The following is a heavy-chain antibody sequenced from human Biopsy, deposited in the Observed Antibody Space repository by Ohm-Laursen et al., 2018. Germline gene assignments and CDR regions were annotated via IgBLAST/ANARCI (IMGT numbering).Heavy chain of an antibody. CDR2: IHHSGST. D-gene: IGHD2-15*01. CDR1: GVSITAYY. J-gene: IGHJ6*02. V-gene: IGHV4-4*09. Sequence: GTLSLTCTVSGVSITAYYWSWIRQPPGKGLECIGNIHHSGSTNYNPSLKSRLTISVDTSKNQFSLKLNSVTAADTAVYYCARMDCSGGSCHYYSYGMDVWGQGTTVTVSS. CDR3: ARMDCSGGSCHYYSYGMDV.